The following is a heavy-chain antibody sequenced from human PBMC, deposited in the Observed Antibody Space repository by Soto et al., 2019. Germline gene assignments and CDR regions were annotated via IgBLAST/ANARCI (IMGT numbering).Heavy chain of an antibody. CDR1: GGTFSSYA. V-gene: IGHV1-69*12. CDR3: ARDRKNSGWYEGGMDV. J-gene: IGHJ6*02. Sequence: QVQLVQSGAEVKKPGSSVKVSCKASGGTFSSYAISWVRQAPGQGLEWMGGIIPIFGTANYAQKFQGRVTSTADESTCTAHMELSGLRSEDTAVYYCARDRKNSGWYEGGMDVWGQGPTVTVSS. D-gene: IGHD6-19*01. CDR2: IIPIFGTA.